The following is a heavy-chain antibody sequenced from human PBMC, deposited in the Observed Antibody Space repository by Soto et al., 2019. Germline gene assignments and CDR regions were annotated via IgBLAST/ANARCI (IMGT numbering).Heavy chain of an antibody. J-gene: IGHJ4*02. D-gene: IGHD1-1*01. V-gene: IGHV4-31*03. CDR2: IYYSGST. CDR3: ARGGINWNDFDY. Sequence: QVQLQESGPGLVKPSQTLSLTCSVSGGSISSGGYYWSWIRQHPGKGLEWIGYIYYSGSTYYNPSLKSRVTISVDTSKNQFSLKLSSVTAADTAVYYCARGGINWNDFDYWGQGTLVTVSS. CDR1: GGSISSGGYY.